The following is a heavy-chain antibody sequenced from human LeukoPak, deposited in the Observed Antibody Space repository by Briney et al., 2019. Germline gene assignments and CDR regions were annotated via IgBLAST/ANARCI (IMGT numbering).Heavy chain of an antibody. CDR3: ARASYSSSWIYYYGMDV. Sequence: SVKVSCKASGGTFSSYAISWVRQAPGQGLEWMGRIIPILGIANYAQKFQGRVTITADKSTSTAYMELSSLRSEDTAVYYCARASYSSSWIYYYGMDVWGQGTTVTVSS. V-gene: IGHV1-69*04. CDR2: IIPILGIA. J-gene: IGHJ6*02. CDR1: GGTFSSYA. D-gene: IGHD6-13*01.